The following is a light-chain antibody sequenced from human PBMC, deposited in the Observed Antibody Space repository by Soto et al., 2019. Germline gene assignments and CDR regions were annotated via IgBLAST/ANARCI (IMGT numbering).Light chain of an antibody. Sequence: DIPMTQSPSSLSASVGDRVTITCRASQSITTYLNWYQQKPGRAPKLLIYDASTLQSGVPSTFSGSGSGTDFTLTVSSLQPEDFATYYCQQSYTTPYTFGPGTKLEI. CDR3: QQSYTTPYT. J-gene: IGKJ2*01. CDR2: DAS. V-gene: IGKV1-39*01. CDR1: QSITTY.